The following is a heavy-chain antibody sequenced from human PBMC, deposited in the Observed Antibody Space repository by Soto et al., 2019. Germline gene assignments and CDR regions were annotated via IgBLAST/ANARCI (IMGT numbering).Heavy chain of an antibody. CDR1: GFTFSSYA. V-gene: IGHV3-23*01. CDR2: ISGSGDST. CDR3: AKRTTGWYFDL. Sequence: EVQLLESGGGLVQPGGSLRLSCAASGFTFSSYAMSWVRQAPGKGLEWVSIISGSGDSTYYADSVKGRFTISRDNSKNALYLQMNSLRAEDTAVYYCAKRTTGWYFDLWGRGTLVTVSS. J-gene: IGHJ2*01.